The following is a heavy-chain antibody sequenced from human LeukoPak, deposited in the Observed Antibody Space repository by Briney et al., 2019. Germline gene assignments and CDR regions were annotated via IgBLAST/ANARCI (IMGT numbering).Heavy chain of an antibody. J-gene: IGHJ4*02. CDR3: ARGYDYSKTGY. D-gene: IGHD4-11*01. Sequence: SETLSLTCAVHGGSLSGQYWSWIRQPPGKGLEWIGEIHPSGSTNYNPSLERRVIISLDTSKNQFSLRLSSVTAADTALYYCARGYDYSKTGYWGQGTLVTVSS. CDR2: IHPSGST. V-gene: IGHV4-34*01. CDR1: GGSLSGQY.